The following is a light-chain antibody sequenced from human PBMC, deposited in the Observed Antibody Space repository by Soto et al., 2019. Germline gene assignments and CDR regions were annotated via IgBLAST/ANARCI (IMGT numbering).Light chain of an antibody. CDR2: EGT. CDR3: CSYAGSRTFV. CDR1: SSDVGSYNL. J-gene: IGLJ1*01. V-gene: IGLV2-23*01. Sequence: QSVLTQPASVSGSPGQSITISCTGTSSDVGSYNLVSWYQQHPGKAPILMIYEGTKRPSGVSNRFSGSKSGNTASLTISGLQAEDEADYYCCSYAGSRTFVFGTGSKGTGL.